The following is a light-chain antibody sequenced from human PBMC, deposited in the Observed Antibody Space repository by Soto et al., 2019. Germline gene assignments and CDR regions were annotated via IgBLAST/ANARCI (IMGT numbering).Light chain of an antibody. J-gene: IGKJ1*01. V-gene: IGKV3-20*01. CDR1: QSVSSSY. CDR3: KQYGRSSWK. CDR2: GAS. Sequence: EIVLTQSPGTLSLSPGERATLSCRASQSVSSSYLAWYQQKPGQAPRLLSYGASHRATGIPDRFSGSGSGTDFTLTISRLEPEDFEVYYCKQYGRSSWKVGPGTKVEIK.